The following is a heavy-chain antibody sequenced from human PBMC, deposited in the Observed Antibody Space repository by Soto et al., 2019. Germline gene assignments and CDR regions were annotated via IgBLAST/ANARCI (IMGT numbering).Heavy chain of an antibody. D-gene: IGHD4-17*01. Sequence: PSETLSLTCAFYGGSFSGYYWSLIRQPPGKGLEWIGEINHSGSTNYNPSLKSRVTISVDTSKNQFSLKLSSVTAADTAVYYCARASTTVTTLDYWGQGTLVTVSS. CDR3: ARASTTVTTLDY. J-gene: IGHJ4*02. CDR2: INHSGST. V-gene: IGHV4-34*01. CDR1: GGSFSGYY.